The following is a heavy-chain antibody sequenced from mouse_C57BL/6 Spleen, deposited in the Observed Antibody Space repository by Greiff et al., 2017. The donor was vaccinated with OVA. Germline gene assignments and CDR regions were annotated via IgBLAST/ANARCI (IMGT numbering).Heavy chain of an antibody. J-gene: IGHJ2*01. CDR2: IRNKANGYTT. Sequence: EVKVVESGGGLVQPGGSLSLSCAASGFTFTDYYMSWVRQPPGKALEWLGFIRNKANGYTTKYSASVKGRFTISRDNSQSILYLQMNALRAEDSATYYCARYNYGNFNYWGQGTTLTVSS. CDR3: ARYNYGNFNY. D-gene: IGHD2-1*01. V-gene: IGHV7-3*01. CDR1: GFTFTDYY.